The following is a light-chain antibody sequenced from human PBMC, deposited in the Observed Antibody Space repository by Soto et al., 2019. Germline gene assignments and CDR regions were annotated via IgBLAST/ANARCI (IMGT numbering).Light chain of an antibody. CDR1: RSDVGAYNY. V-gene: IGLV2-11*01. CDR3: CSYTGNKVFV. Sequence: QSVLTQPRSVSGSPGQSVIISCTGSRSDVGAYNYVSWYQQHPGKAPKLIIFDVTKRPSGVPHRFSGSKSGNTASLTISGLQAEDEADYFCCSYTGNKVFVFGPGTKVTVL. J-gene: IGLJ1*01. CDR2: DVT.